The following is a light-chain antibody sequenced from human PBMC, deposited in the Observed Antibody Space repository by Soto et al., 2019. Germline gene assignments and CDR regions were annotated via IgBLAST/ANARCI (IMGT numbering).Light chain of an antibody. J-gene: IGKJ1*01. CDR3: QQYDSLWT. CDR2: DAS. V-gene: IGKV1-5*01. Sequence: DIQMTQSPSTLSASVGDRVTISCRASQPINNWLAWYQQKPGEAPRLLIYDASNLETGVPSRFSGRGSETEFTLTISGLRPDDFATYYCQQYDSLWTFGQGTTVAVK. CDR1: QPINNW.